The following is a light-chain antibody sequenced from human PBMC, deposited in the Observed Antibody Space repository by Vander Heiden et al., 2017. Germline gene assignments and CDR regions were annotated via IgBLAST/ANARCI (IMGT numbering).Light chain of an antibody. V-gene: IGKV3-20*01. J-gene: IGKJ4*01. Sequence: IVLTQSPGSLSLSPGERASLSCRASQTINSNFLAWYQQKPGQAPRLLIFGASTRATGIPDRFSGTGSGTDFTLIMSRLEPEDSAVYYCQQYGSSPLTFGGGTKVEIK. CDR1: QTINSNF. CDR3: QQYGSSPLT. CDR2: GAS.